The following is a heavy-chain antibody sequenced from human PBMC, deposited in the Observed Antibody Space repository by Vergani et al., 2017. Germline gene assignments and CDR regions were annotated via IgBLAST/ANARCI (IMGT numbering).Heavy chain of an antibody. CDR1: GFTFSSYS. D-gene: IGHD4-17*01. CDR3: ARDAGLYGDYSLYYYYYGMDV. V-gene: IGHV3-21*01. J-gene: IGHJ6*02. CDR2: ISSSSSYI. Sequence: EVQLVESGGGLVQPGRSLRLSCAASGFTFSSYSMNWVRQAPGKGLEWVSSISSSSSYIYYADSVKGRFTISRDNAKNSLYLQMNSLRAEDTAVYYCARDAGLYGDYSLYYYYYGMDVWGQGTTVTVSS.